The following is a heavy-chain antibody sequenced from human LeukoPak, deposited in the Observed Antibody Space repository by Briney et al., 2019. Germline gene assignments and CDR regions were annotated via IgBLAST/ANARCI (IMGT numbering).Heavy chain of an antibody. D-gene: IGHD2-2*01. CDR3: ASVVPAAMGDGPFDY. J-gene: IGHJ4*02. CDR1: GGSISSGGYY. V-gene: IGHV4-31*03. CDR2: IYYSGST. Sequence: SETLSLTCTVSGGSISSGGYYWSWIRQHPGKGLEWIGYIYYSGSTYYNPSLKSRVIMSVDTSKNQFSLKLSSVTAADTAVYYCASVVPAAMGDGPFDYWGQGTLVTVSS.